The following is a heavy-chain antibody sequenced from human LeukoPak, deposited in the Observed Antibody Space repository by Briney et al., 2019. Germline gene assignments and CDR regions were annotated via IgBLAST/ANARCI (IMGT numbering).Heavy chain of an antibody. J-gene: IGHJ4*02. CDR2: IYYSGST. Sequence: SETLSLTCTVSGGSISSSSYYWGWIRQPPGKGLEWIGSIYYSGSTYYNPSLKSRVTISVDTSKNQFSLKLSSVTAADTAVYYCARPYCTNGVCYPHFDYWGQGTLVTVSS. D-gene: IGHD2-8*01. CDR3: ARPYCTNGVCYPHFDY. V-gene: IGHV4-39*01. CDR1: GGSISSSSYY.